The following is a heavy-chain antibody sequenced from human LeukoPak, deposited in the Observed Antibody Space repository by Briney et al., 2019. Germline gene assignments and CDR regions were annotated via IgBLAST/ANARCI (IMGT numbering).Heavy chain of an antibody. Sequence: ASVTVSFKACGYTFTVCYMHWVRQAPGQGLEWMGWINPNSGGTNYAQKFQGRVTMTRDTSISTAYMELSRLRSDDTPEYYYASGSAFVTKYRRGNWFDPWGQGTLVTVSS. CDR3: ASGSAFVTKYRRGNWFDP. D-gene: IGHD5-18*01. V-gene: IGHV1-2*02. CDR2: INPNSGGT. J-gene: IGHJ5*02. CDR1: GYTFTVCY.